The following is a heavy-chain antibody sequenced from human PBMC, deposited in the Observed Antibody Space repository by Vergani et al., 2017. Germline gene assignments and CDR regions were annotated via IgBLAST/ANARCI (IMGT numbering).Heavy chain of an antibody. CDR1: GFTFSSYS. J-gene: IGHJ4*02. CDR3: ARDPTGMDSRGGY. CDR2: ISSSSSYI. V-gene: IGHV3-21*01. Sequence: EVQLVESGGGLVKPGGSLRLSCAASGFTFSSYSMNWVRQAPGKGLEWVSSISSSSSYIYYADSVKGRFTITRDNSKQSLYLQMNSLRADDTAVYYCARDPTGMDSRGGYWGQGTLVSVSS. D-gene: IGHD3-22*01.